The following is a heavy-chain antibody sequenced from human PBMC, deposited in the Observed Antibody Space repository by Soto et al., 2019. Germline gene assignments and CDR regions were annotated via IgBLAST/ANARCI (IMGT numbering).Heavy chain of an antibody. CDR2: INPSGGST. J-gene: IGHJ6*02. Sequence: ASVKVSCKASGYTFTSYYMHWVRQAPGQGLEWMGIINPSGGSTSYAQKFQGRVTMTRDTSTSTVYMELSSLRSEDTAVYYCARPTAMGNYYYYGMDVWGQGTTVTVSS. CDR3: ARPTAMGNYYYYGMDV. V-gene: IGHV1-46*01. CDR1: GYTFTSYY. D-gene: IGHD5-18*01.